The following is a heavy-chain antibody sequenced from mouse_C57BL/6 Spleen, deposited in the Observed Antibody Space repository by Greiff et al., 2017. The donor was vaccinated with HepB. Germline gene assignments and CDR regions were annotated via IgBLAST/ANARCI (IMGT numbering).Heavy chain of an antibody. Sequence: VQLQESGPELVKPGASVKISCKASGYAFSSSWMNWVKQRPGKGLEWIGRIYPGDGDTNYNGKFKGKATLTADKSSSTAYMQLSSLTSEDSAVYFCARGGNYYGRSSAWFAYWGQGTLVTVSA. CDR1: GYAFSSSW. J-gene: IGHJ3*01. CDR3: ARGGNYYGRSSAWFAY. CDR2: IYPGDGDT. D-gene: IGHD1-1*01. V-gene: IGHV1-82*01.